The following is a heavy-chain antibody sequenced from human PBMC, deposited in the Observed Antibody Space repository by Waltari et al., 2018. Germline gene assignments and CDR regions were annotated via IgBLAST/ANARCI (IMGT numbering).Heavy chain of an antibody. Sequence: EVQLVESGGGLVKPGGSLRLSCAASGFTFSSYSMNWVRQAPGKGLEWVSSISSSSSYIYYADSVKGRFTSSRDNAKNSLYLQMNSLRAEDTAVYYCARDYYYDSSGYYYAPGYWGQGTLVTVSS. CDR2: ISSSSSYI. V-gene: IGHV3-21*01. CDR3: ARDYYYDSSGYYYAPGY. CDR1: GFTFSSYS. J-gene: IGHJ4*02. D-gene: IGHD3-22*01.